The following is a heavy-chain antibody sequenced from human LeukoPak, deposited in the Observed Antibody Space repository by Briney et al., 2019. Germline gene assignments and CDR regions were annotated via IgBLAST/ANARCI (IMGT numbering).Heavy chain of an antibody. CDR1: GYSFTDYY. CDR2: INPNSGGT. J-gene: IGHJ1*01. V-gene: IGHV1-2*02. Sequence: ASVKVSCKTSGYSFTDYYMHWVRQAPGQGLEWMGWINPNSGGTNFAQRLRDRVTMTRDMSISTAYMELSRLRSDDTAIYYCTRGYYDSSDFEYFHHWGQGTLVTVSS. CDR3: TRGYYDSSDFEYFHH. D-gene: IGHD3-22*01.